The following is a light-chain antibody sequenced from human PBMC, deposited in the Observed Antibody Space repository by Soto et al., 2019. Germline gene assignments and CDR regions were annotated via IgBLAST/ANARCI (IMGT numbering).Light chain of an antibody. CDR3: QQLNSYPIT. Sequence: DIQMTQSPSTLSASGGDRVTMSCRASQSISSWLAWYQQKPGKAPKLLIYKASSLESGVPSRFSGSGSGTEFTLTISSLQPEDFATYYCQQLNSYPITFGQGTRLEIK. CDR1: QSISSW. V-gene: IGKV1-5*03. J-gene: IGKJ5*01. CDR2: KAS.